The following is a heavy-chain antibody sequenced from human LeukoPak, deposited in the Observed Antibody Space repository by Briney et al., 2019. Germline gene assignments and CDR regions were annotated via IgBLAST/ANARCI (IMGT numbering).Heavy chain of an antibody. J-gene: IGHJ4*02. CDR1: GFTVSSNY. CDR2: IYSGGST. CDR3: ARGGYPRYSGYDDFDC. V-gene: IGHV3-66*01. D-gene: IGHD5-12*01. Sequence: GGSLRLSYAASGFTVSSNYMSWVRQAPGKGLEWVSVIYSGGSTYYADSVKGRFTISRDNSKNTLHLQMNSLRAEDTAVYYCARGGYPRYSGYDDFDCWGQGTLVTVSS.